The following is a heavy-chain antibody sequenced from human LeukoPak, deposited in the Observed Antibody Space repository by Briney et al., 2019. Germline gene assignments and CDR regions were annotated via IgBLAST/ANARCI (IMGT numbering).Heavy chain of an antibody. J-gene: IGHJ6*02. CDR1: GGSISSGGYY. CDR3: ARRALNGMDV. V-gene: IGHV4-31*03. Sequence: SQTLSLTCTVSGGSISSGGYYWSWLRQHPGKGLEWIGYIYYSGSTYYNPSLKSRVTISVDTSKNQFSLKLSSVTAADTAVYYCARRALNGMDVWGQGTTVTVSS. CDR2: IYYSGST. D-gene: IGHD3-9*01.